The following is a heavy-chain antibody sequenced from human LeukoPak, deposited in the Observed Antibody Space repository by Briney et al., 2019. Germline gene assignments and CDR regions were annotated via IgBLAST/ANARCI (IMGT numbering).Heavy chain of an antibody. V-gene: IGHV4-39*01. CDR2: IYYSGST. CDR1: GGSISSSSYY. Sequence: KPSETLSLTCTVSGGSISSSSYYWGWIRQPPGKGLEWIGSIYYSGSTYYNPSLKSRVTISVDTSKNQFSLKLSSVTAADTAVYYCARGLRYGDKYDYWGQGTLVTVSS. D-gene: IGHD4-23*01. CDR3: ARGLRYGDKYDY. J-gene: IGHJ4*02.